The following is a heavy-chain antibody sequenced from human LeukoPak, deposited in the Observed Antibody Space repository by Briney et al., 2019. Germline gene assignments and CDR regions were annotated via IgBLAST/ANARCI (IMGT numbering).Heavy chain of an antibody. Sequence: GGSLRLSCAASGFTFSSYAMYWVRQAPGKGLEWVTVISYDGSNKYYADSVKGRFTISRDDSKNTLYLQMYSLRAEDTAVYYCAKNPAFRHYDSSGYHDYYYYYMDVWGKGTTVTISS. J-gene: IGHJ6*03. V-gene: IGHV3-30*04. CDR1: GFTFSSYA. D-gene: IGHD3-22*01. CDR2: ISYDGSNK. CDR3: AKNPAFRHYDSSGYHDYYYYYMDV.